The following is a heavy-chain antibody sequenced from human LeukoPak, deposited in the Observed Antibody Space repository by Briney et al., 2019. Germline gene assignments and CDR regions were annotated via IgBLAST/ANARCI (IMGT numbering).Heavy chain of an antibody. J-gene: IGHJ6*03. V-gene: IGHV3-7*01. CDR3: ARDRRLDYYFYMDV. CDR1: GFTFSTYW. CDR2: IKQDGSEK. Sequence: GGSLRLSCAASGFTFSTYWMSWVRQAPGKGLEWVANIKQDGSEKYYVDSVKGRFITSRDNAKNSLFLQMNSLRVEDTAVYYCARDRRLDYYFYMDVWGKGTTVTVSS.